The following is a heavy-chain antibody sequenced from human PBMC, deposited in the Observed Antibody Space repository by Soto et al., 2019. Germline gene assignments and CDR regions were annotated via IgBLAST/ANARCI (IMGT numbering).Heavy chain of an antibody. V-gene: IGHV3-7*01. Sequence: SVGSLRLSCAASGFTFSTYWMDWVRQTPGKGLEWVANINQDGSEKNYVDSVKGRFTIYRDNAKNSLYLQMSSLTAEDSALYYCSRSLDSWGQGTLVTVSS. CDR3: SRSLDS. CDR1: GFTFSTYW. J-gene: IGHJ4*02. CDR2: INQDGSEK.